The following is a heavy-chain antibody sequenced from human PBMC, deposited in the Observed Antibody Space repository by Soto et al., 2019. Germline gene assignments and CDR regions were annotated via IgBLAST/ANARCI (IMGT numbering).Heavy chain of an antibody. V-gene: IGHV3-15*01. D-gene: IGHD3-3*01. CDR2: IKNKIEGGTT. CDR3: ARNWSFDY. CDR1: GFTLSNAW. Sequence: EVQLVESGGGLVKPGGSLRLSCAASGFTLSNAWVSWVRQAPGKGLEWVGRIKNKIEGGTTDYAVPVKGRFTISRDDSKNMLYLQMSSLITEDSAGDYGARNWSFDYWGQGTPVTVS. J-gene: IGHJ4*02.